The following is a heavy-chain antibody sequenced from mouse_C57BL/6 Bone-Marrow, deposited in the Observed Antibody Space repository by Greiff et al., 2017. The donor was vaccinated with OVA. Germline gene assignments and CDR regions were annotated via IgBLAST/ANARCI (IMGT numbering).Heavy chain of an antibody. Sequence: EVMLVESGGGLVQSGRSLRLSCATSGFTFSDFYMEWVRQAPGTGLEWIAASRNKANDYTPEYSASVKGRFIVSSDTSQSIVYLQMNARRAEDTAIYYCARDAPVTTGVATDYAMDYWGQGTSVTVSS. J-gene: IGHJ4*01. CDR2: SRNKANDYTP. CDR3: ARDAPVTTGVATDYAMDY. V-gene: IGHV7-1*01. D-gene: IGHD1-1*01. CDR1: GFTFSDFY.